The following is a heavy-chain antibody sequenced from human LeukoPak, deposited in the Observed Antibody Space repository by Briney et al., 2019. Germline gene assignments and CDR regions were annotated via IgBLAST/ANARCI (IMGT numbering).Heavy chain of an antibody. CDR3: ARGQLGSGMDDP. CDR1: GGSISTYY. D-gene: IGHD3-10*01. J-gene: IGHJ5*02. CDR2: IYYSGGT. V-gene: IGHV4-59*01. Sequence: SETLSLTCTVSGGSISTYYWSWIRQPPGKGLEWIGYIYYSGGTNYNPSLKSRVTISVDTSKNQFSLKLSSVTAADTAVYYCARGQLGSGMDDPWGQGTLVTVSS.